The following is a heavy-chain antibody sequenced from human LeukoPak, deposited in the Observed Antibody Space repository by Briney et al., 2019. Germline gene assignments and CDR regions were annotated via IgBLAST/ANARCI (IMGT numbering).Heavy chain of an antibody. CDR3: TRDPAHEEVRGIFIPYFDC. V-gene: IGHV1-18*01. Sequence: ASVKVSCKASGYTFARYGISWVRQAPGQGLEWMGWISASSGYTTYAQNPQGRLTMTTDTSTSTAYMEMRSLRAHHTAMYYCTRDPAHEEVRGIFIPYFDCWGQGTLVTASS. CDR1: GYTFARYG. D-gene: IGHD3-10*01. CDR2: ISASSGYT. J-gene: IGHJ4*02.